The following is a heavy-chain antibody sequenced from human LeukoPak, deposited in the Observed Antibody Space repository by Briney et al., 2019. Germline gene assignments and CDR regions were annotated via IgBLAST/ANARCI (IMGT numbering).Heavy chain of an antibody. CDR3: ARDADYGDYPWFDP. D-gene: IGHD4-17*01. V-gene: IGHV1-2*02. J-gene: IGHJ5*02. CDR2: INPNSGGT. Sequence: ASVKVSCKASGYTFTGYYMHWVRQAPGQGLEWMGWINPNSGGTNYAQKFQGRVTMTRDTSISTAYMELSRLRPDDTAVYYCARDADYGDYPWFDPWGQGTLVTVSS. CDR1: GYTFTGYY.